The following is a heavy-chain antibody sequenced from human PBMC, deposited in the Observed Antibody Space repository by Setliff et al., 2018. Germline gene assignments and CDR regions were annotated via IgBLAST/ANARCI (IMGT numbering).Heavy chain of an antibody. V-gene: IGHV3-74*01. D-gene: IGHD3-9*01. CDR3: AIVVRYFDWLLPSRELNDY. Sequence: HPGGSLRLSCAASGFTFNTYWMHWVRQAPGKGLVWFSHINSDGSGTSYADSVKGRFTISRDNAKNTLYLQMNSLRPDDTAVYYCAIVVRYFDWLLPSRELNDYWGQGTLVTVSS. J-gene: IGHJ4*02. CDR1: GFTFNTYW. CDR2: INSDGSGT.